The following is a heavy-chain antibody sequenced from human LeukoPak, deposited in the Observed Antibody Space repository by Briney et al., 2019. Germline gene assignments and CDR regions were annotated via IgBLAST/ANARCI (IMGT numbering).Heavy chain of an antibody. D-gene: IGHD6-6*01. V-gene: IGHV4-59*06. J-gene: IGHJ4*02. CDR1: GGSISSYY. Sequence: PSETLSLTCTVSGGSISSYYWSWIRHPPGKGLEWIGKIYYSGSTYYNPSLQSRATISVDRSKNQFSLKLTSVTAADTAVYYCARGAEYSSSPFDYWGQGSLVTVSS. CDR2: IYYSGST. CDR3: ARGAEYSSSPFDY.